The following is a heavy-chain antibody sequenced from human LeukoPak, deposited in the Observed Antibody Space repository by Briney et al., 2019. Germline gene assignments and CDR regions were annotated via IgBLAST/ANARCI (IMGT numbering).Heavy chain of an antibody. CDR2: ISAYNGNT. J-gene: IGHJ4*02. CDR1: GYTFTSYG. D-gene: IGHD2-2*01. V-gene: IGHV1-18*01. CDR3: ARAGPKYCSSTSCYGGFDY. Sequence: ASVKVSCKASGYTFTSYGISWVRQAPGQGLEWMGWISAYNGNTNYAQKLQGRVTMTTDTSTSTAYMELRSLRSDDTAVYYCARAGPKYCSSTSCYGGFDYWGQGTLVTVSS.